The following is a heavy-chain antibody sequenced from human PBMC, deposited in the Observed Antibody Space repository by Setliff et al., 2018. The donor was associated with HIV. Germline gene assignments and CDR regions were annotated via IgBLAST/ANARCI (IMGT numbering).Heavy chain of an antibody. J-gene: IGHJ6*03. Sequence: SETLSLTCTVSGGSISSGSYYWSWIRQPAGKGLEWIGHIYTSGSTNYNPSLQSRVTTSVDTSKNQFSLTLTSVTAADTAVYYCARQDGALTGRYFYYYMNVWGKGTTVTVSS. V-gene: IGHV4-61*09. CDR2: IYTSGST. D-gene: IGHD3-9*01. CDR3: ARQDGALTGRYFYYYMNV. CDR1: GGSISSGSYY.